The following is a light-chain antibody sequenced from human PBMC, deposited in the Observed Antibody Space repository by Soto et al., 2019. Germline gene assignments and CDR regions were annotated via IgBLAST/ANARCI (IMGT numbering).Light chain of an antibody. J-gene: IGKJ1*01. CDR3: HQCATSPLT. CDR2: DAS. V-gene: IGKV3-20*01. Sequence: EIVLTQSPGTLSLSPGERATLSCRASQSVGNNYLAWYQQKPGQAPRLLIYDASNRATGIPDRFSGSGSGTDFTLSISRLEPEDFAVYYCHQCATSPLTFAQGTKVDLK. CDR1: QSVGNNY.